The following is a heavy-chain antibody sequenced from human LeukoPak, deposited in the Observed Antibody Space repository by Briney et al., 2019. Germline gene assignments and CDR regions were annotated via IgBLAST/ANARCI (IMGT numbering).Heavy chain of an antibody. J-gene: IGHJ4*02. Sequence: GESLKISCKGSGYSFTRNWIGWVRQMPGKGLEWMGMINPGDSDTRYSPSFQGQVTISVDKSISTAYLQWSSLKASDTAIYYCARHPYDSSGYYGYWGQGTLVTVSS. V-gene: IGHV5-51*01. CDR2: INPGDSDT. CDR3: ARHPYDSSGYYGY. D-gene: IGHD3-22*01. CDR1: GYSFTRNW.